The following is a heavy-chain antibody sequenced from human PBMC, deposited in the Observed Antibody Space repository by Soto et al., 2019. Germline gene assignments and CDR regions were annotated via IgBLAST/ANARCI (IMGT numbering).Heavy chain of an antibody. J-gene: IGHJ5*02. Sequence: GASVKVSCKASGYTFTSYGISWVRQAPGQGLEWMGWISAYNGNTNYAQKLQGRVTMTRDTSTSTVYMELGSLISEDTAVYYCARDPCSGASCYNWFDPWGQGTLVTVSS. V-gene: IGHV1-18*01. CDR1: GYTFTSYG. CDR2: ISAYNGNT. D-gene: IGHD2-15*01. CDR3: ARDPCSGASCYNWFDP.